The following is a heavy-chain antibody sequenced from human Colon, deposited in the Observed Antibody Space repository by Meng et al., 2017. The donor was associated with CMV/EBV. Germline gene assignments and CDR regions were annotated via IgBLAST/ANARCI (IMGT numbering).Heavy chain of an antibody. CDR1: GYTFTGYY. D-gene: IGHD3-22*01. J-gene: IGHJ1*01. CDR2: INPNSGGT. CDR3: ATVSSGYYLYFQH. V-gene: IGHV1-2*02. Sequence: VPLGASGAEVKKPGASVKISCKASGYTFTGYYMHWVRQAPGQGLEWMGWINPNSGGTNYAQKFQGRVTMTRDTSISTAYMELSRLRSDDTAVYYCATVSSGYYLYFQHWGQGTLVTVSS.